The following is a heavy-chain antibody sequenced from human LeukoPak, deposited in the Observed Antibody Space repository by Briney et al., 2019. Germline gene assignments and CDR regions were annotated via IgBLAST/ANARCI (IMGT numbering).Heavy chain of an antibody. CDR2: ISAYNGNT. CDR1: GYTFTSYG. J-gene: IGHJ4*02. D-gene: IGHD4-23*01. V-gene: IGHV1-18*01. CDR3: ARDLSGGNPGGYFDY. Sequence: ASVKVSCKASGYTFTSYGISWVRQAPGQGLEWMGWISAYNGNTNYAQKLQGRVTMTTDTSTSTAYMELRSLRSDDTAVYYCARDLSGGNPGGYFDYWGQGTLVTVSS.